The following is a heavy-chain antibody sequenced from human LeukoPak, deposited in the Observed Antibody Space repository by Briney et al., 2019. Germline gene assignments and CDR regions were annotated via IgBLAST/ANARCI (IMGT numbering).Heavy chain of an antibody. D-gene: IGHD7-27*01. J-gene: IGHJ4*02. CDR3: ARERNWGPRDYLDY. CDR2: IWYDGSNE. V-gene: IGHV3-33*01. CDR1: GFIFSSYG. Sequence: PGGSLRLSCAASGFIFSSYGMLWARQAPGKGLEWVAVIWYDGSNEYYGDSVKGRFTISRDNSKNTLSLQMNSLRAEDTAVYYCARERNWGPRDYLDYWGQGTLVTVSS.